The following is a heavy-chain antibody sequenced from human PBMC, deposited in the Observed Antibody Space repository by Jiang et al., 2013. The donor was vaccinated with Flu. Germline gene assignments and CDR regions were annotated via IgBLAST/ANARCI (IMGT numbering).Heavy chain of an antibody. D-gene: IGHD6-25*01. CDR3: ARGGRYYYSGLDV. Sequence: SLTCTVSGGSISSADHFWTWIRLPPGKGLEWIGYTYNMGNSHYNPSLKNRIDMSLDTSKNQFFLNLDSVTATDTAVYFCARGGRYYYSGLDVWGQGTTLTVSS. V-gene: IGHV4-30-4*01. J-gene: IGHJ6*02. CDR1: GGSISSADHF. CDR2: TYNMGNS.